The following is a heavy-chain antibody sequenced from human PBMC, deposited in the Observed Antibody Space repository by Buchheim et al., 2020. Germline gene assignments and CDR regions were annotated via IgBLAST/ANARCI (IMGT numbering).Heavy chain of an antibody. D-gene: IGHD4-17*01. CDR2: IKSKTDGGTT. V-gene: IGHV3-15*01. CDR1: GFTFSNAW. J-gene: IGHJ6*03. Sequence: EVQLVESGGGLVKPGGSLRLSCAASGFTFSNAWMSWVRQAPGKGLEWVGRIKSKTDGGTTDYAAPVKGRFTISRDDSKNTLYLQINSLKTEDTAVYYCTTDLTVTTVYYYYYYMDVWGKGTT. CDR3: TTDLTVTTVYYYYYYMDV.